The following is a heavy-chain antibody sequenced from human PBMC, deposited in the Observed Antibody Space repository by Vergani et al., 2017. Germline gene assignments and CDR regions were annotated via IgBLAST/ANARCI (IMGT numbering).Heavy chain of an antibody. CDR1: GGSFSGYY. CDR3: ASDTHSGQRADR. Sequence: QVQLQQWGAGLLKPSETLSLTCAVYGGSFSGYYWSWIRQPPGKGLEWIGEMNHSGSTNYNPSLKSRVTISVDTSKNQFSLKLSSVTAADTAVYYCASDTHSGQRADRWGQGILVTVTS. V-gene: IGHV4-34*02. J-gene: IGHJ5*02. D-gene: IGHD6-19*01. CDR2: MNHSGST.